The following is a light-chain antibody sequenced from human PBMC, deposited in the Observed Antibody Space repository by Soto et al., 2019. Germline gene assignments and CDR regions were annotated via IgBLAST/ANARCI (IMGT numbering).Light chain of an antibody. CDR2: GAS. Sequence: EIVMTQSPATLSVSPGERATLSCRASQSVNNNLAWYQQRPGQTPRLLIYGASTRATGIPARFSGSGSGTEFTLTISSLQSEDFAVYYCQQYNNWHTFGQGTKLDIK. CDR1: QSVNNN. CDR3: QQYNNWHT. V-gene: IGKV3-15*01. J-gene: IGKJ2*01.